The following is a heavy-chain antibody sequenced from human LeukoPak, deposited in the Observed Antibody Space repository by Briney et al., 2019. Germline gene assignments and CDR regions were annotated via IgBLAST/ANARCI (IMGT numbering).Heavy chain of an antibody. V-gene: IGHV3-20*04. CDR1: GFTFDDYG. D-gene: IGHD2-2*01. CDR3: ARLYCSSTSCYPLGDY. J-gene: IGHJ4*02. Sequence: GGSLRLSCAASGFTFDDYGMSWVRQAPGKGLEWVSGINWNGGSTTYADPVKGRFTISRDNAKNSLYLQINSLRAEDTAFYYCARLYCSSTSCYPLGDYWGQGTLVTVSS. CDR2: INWNGGST.